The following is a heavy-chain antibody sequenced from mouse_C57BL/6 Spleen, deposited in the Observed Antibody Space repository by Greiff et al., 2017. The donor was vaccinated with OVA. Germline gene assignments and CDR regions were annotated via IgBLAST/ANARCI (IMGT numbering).Heavy chain of an antibody. Sequence: QVQLQQPGAELVKPGASVKLSCKASGYTFTSYWMQWVKQRPGQGLEWIGEIDPSDSYTNYNQKFKGKATLTVDTSSSTAYMQLSSLTSEDSAVYYCARGGLRHGAMDYWGQGTSVTVSS. CDR3: ARGGLRHGAMDY. CDR1: GYTFTSYW. D-gene: IGHD3-2*02. V-gene: IGHV1-50*01. J-gene: IGHJ4*01. CDR2: IDPSDSYT.